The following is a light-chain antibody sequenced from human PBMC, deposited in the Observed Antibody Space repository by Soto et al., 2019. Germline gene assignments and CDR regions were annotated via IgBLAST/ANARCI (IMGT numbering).Light chain of an antibody. CDR1: QSISNL. CDR2: GAS. J-gene: IGKJ5*01. CDR3: QQYDNWPPT. V-gene: IGKV3-15*01. Sequence: EIVMTQSPATLSVSPGERAALSCRASQSISNLLAWYQQKPGQAPRLLMYGASTRATGFPDRFSGRGSGTEFTLTISSLHSEDFAVYYCQQYDNWPPTFGQGTRLEIK.